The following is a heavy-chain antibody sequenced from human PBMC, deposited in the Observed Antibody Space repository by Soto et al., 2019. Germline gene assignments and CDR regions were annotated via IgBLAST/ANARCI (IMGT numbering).Heavy chain of an antibody. CDR2: INPNSGGT. CDR3: ARVPPDYYYYGMDV. CDR1: GYTFTGYY. Sequence: ASVKVSCKASGYTFTGYYMHWVRQAPGQGLEWMGWINPNSGGTNYAQKFQGRVTMTRDTSLSTAYMELSRLRSDDTAVYYCARVPPDYYYYGMDVWGQGTTVTVSS. V-gene: IGHV1-2*02. J-gene: IGHJ6*02.